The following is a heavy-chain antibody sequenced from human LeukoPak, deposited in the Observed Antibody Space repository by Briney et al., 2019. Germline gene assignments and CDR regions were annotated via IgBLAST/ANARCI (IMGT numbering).Heavy chain of an antibody. V-gene: IGHV4-39*01. J-gene: IGHJ4*02. Sequence: PSETLSLTCTVSGGSFSDSRFYWGWVRQPPGKGLEWIGSLYSSGKTFFNPSLKSRVTISVDTSKNRFSLKLSSVTAADTAVYCCASSSNRYSTPHYYFDFWGQGTLVTVSS. CDR1: GGSFSDSRFY. D-gene: IGHD1-14*01. CDR2: LYSSGKT. CDR3: ASSSNRYSTPHYYFDF.